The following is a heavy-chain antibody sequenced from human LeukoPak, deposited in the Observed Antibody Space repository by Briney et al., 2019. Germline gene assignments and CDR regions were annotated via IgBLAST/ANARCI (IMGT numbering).Heavy chain of an antibody. CDR2: INPNSGGT. Sequence: ASVKVSCKASGYTFTGYYMHWVRQAPGQGLEWMGRINPNSGGTNYAQKFQGRVTMTRDTSISTAYMELSRLRSDDTAVYYCARGYYDSSGYYGDAFDIWGQGTMVTVSS. V-gene: IGHV1-2*06. CDR3: ARGYYDSSGYYGDAFDI. J-gene: IGHJ3*02. D-gene: IGHD3-22*01. CDR1: GYTFTGYY.